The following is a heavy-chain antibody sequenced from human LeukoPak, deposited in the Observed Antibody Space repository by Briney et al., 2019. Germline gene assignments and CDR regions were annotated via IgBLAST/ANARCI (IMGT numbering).Heavy chain of an antibody. Sequence: SETLSLTCTVSGGSISSYYWSWIRQPPGKGLEWIGYIYYSGSTNYNPSLKSRVTISVDTSKNQFSLKLSSVTAADTAVYYCARDPDGYNPGWFDHWGQGTLVTVSS. CDR3: ARDPDGYNPGWFDH. CDR2: IYYSGST. V-gene: IGHV4-59*01. D-gene: IGHD5-24*01. CDR1: GGSISSYY. J-gene: IGHJ5*02.